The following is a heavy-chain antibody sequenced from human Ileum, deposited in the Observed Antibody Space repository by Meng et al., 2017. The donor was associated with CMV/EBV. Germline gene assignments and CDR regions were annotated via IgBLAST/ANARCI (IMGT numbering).Heavy chain of an antibody. J-gene: IGHJ5*02. CDR3: ARDNSYSSSWWFDP. CDR1: GYTFTAFY. Sequence: ASVKVSCKASGYTFTAFYIHWVRQAPGQGLEWMGWINPNSGGTNYAQRFQGRVIMTRDTSITTAYMELSSLRSEDTALYYCARDNSYSSSWWFDPWGQGTLVTGYS. V-gene: IGHV1-2*02. CDR2: INPNSGGT. D-gene: IGHD6-6*01.